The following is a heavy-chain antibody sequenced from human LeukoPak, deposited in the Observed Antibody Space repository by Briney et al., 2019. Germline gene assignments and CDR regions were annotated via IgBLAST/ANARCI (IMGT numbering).Heavy chain of an antibody. J-gene: IGHJ4*02. CDR3: ARLGFVVPAVIFDY. Sequence: GGSLRLSCAASGFSFSRFAMHWVRQAPGKGLEYVSGISSNGGSTNYASSVKGRFIISRDNSKNTLYLQMNSLRAEDTAMYYCARLGFVVPAVIFDYWGQGTLVTVSS. CDR1: GFSFSRFA. V-gene: IGHV3-64*01. D-gene: IGHD2-2*02. CDR2: ISSNGGST.